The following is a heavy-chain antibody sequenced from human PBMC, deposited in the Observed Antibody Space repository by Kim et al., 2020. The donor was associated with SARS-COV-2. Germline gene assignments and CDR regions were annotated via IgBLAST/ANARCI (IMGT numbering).Heavy chain of an antibody. Sequence: SETLSLTCAVYGGSFSGYYWSWIRQPPGKGLEWIGEINHSGSTNYNPSLKSRVTISVDTSKNQFSLKLSSVTAADTAVYYCARLSFGIRGVIITPFDYWGQGTLVTVSS. CDR1: GGSFSGYY. CDR2: INHSGST. V-gene: IGHV4-34*01. J-gene: IGHJ4*02. CDR3: ARLSFGIRGVIITPFDY. D-gene: IGHD3-10*01.